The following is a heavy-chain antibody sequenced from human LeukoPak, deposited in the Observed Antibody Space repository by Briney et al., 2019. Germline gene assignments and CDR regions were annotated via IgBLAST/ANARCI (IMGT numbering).Heavy chain of an antibody. CDR1: GYTFTSYG. Sequence: GALVKVSCKASGYTFTSYGISWVRQAPGQGLEWMGWISAYNGNTNYAQKLQGRVTMTTDTSTSTAYMELRSLRSDDTAVYYCARGVGAYCSSTSCYLSLFDYWGQGTLVTVSS. V-gene: IGHV1-18*01. CDR3: ARGVGAYCSSTSCYLSLFDY. CDR2: ISAYNGNT. J-gene: IGHJ4*02. D-gene: IGHD2-2*01.